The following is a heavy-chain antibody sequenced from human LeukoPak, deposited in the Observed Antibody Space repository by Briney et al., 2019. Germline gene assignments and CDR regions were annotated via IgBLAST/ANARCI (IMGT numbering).Heavy chain of an antibody. V-gene: IGHV3-21*01. CDR2: ISSSSSYI. J-gene: IGHJ4*02. CDR1: GFTFISYS. D-gene: IGHD3-22*01. CDR3: ARGHYYDSSGYQFDY. Sequence: GGSPRLSCAASGFTFISYSMNWVRQAPGKGLEWVSSISSSSSYIYYADSVKGRFTISRDNAKNSLYLQMNSLRAEDMAVYYCARGHYYDSSGYQFDYWGQGTLVTVSS.